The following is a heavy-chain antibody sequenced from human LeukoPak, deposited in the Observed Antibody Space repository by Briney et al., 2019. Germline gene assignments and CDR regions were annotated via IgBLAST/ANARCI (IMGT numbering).Heavy chain of an antibody. CDR2: IYYSGST. CDR3: ARLSKGRYFDYIFDY. Sequence: SETLSLICTVSNGSVSSTDYYWGWIRQPPGKRLEWIGNIYYSGSTYYNPSLRSRVTMSVDTSKNQLSLKMSSVTAADTAVYYCARLSKGRYFDYIFDYWGQGTLVTVSS. V-gene: IGHV4-39*01. CDR1: NGSVSSTDYY. J-gene: IGHJ4*02. D-gene: IGHD3-9*01.